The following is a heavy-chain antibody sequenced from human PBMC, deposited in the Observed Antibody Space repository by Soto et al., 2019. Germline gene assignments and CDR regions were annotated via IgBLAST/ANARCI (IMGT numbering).Heavy chain of an antibody. J-gene: IGHJ6*02. CDR1: GYTFTSYY. D-gene: IGHD3-10*01. V-gene: IGHV1-46*01. CDR3: ARDLEGSVVRGVIPYYYYYGMDV. CDR2: INPSGGST. Sequence: ASVKVSCTASGYTFTSYYMHWVRQAPGQGLEWMGIINPSGGSTSYAQKFQGRVTMTRDTSTSTVYMELSSLRSEDTAVYYCARDLEGSVVRGVIPYYYYYGMDVWGQGTTVTVSS.